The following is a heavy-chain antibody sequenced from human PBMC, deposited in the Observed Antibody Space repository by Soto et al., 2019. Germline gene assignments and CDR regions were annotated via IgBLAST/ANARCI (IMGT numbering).Heavy chain of an antibody. Sequence: SGPTLVNPTETLTLTCTVSGFSLSKARMGVSWIRQPPGKALEWLALIYWDDDKRYSPSLKSRLTITKDTSKNQVVLTMTNMDPVDTATYYCAHSEYGSGSYYPDYWGQGTLVTVSS. CDR1: GFSLSKARMG. CDR2: IYWDDDK. J-gene: IGHJ4*02. V-gene: IGHV2-5*02. CDR3: AHSEYGSGSYYPDY. D-gene: IGHD3-10*01.